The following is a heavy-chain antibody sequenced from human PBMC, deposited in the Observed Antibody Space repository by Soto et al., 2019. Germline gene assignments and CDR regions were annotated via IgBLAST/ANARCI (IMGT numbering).Heavy chain of an antibody. J-gene: IGHJ6*02. CDR1: GVSISSGDYY. CDR3: ARDPYYDFWSGYTPGLYYYYGMDV. V-gene: IGHV4-30-4*02. D-gene: IGHD3-3*01. Sequence: PSETLSLTCTVSGVSISSGDYYWSWIRQTPGKGLEWIGYIYYSENTNSNPSLKSRVTISVDTSKNQFSLKLSSVTAADTAVYYCARDPYYDFWSGYTPGLYYYYGMDVWGQGTTVTVSS. CDR2: IYYSENT.